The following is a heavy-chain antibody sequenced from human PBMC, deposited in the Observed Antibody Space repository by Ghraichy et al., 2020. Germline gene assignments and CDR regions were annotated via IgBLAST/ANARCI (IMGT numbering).Heavy chain of an antibody. CDR2: IYYSGST. D-gene: IGHD2-2*01. J-gene: IGHJ4*02. CDR3: ARGEGVVPAANFDY. V-gene: IGHV4-59*12. CDR1: GGSISSYY. Sequence: ESLNISCTVSGGSISSYYWSWIRQPPGKGLEWIGYIYYSGSTNYNPSLKSRVTISVDTSKNQFSLKLSSVTAADTAVYYCARGEGVVPAANFDYWGQGTLVTVSS.